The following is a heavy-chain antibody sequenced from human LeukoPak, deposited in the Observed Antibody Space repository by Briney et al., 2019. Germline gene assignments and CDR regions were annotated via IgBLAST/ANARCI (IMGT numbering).Heavy chain of an antibody. CDR3: ACIAARDFDY. CDR2: IRYDGSNK. V-gene: IGHV3-30*02. D-gene: IGHD6-6*01. Sequence: GGSLRLSCAASGFTFSSYGMHWVRQAPGKGLEWVAFIRYDGSNKYYADSVKGRFTISRDNSKNTLYLQMNSLRAEDTAVYYCACIAARDFDYWGQGTLATVSS. J-gene: IGHJ4*02. CDR1: GFTFSSYG.